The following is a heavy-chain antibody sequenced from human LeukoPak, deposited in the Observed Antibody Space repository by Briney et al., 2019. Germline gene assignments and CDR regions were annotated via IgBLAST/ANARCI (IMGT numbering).Heavy chain of an antibody. CDR3: ARHRPRPNYYDSSGMGY. Sequence: SETLSLTCTVSGGSISSGSYYWSWIRQPAGKGLEWIGRIYTSGSTNYNPSLKSRVTISVDTSKNQFSLKLSSVTAADTAVYYCARHRPRPNYYDSSGMGYWGQGTLVTVSS. CDR1: GGSISSGSYY. D-gene: IGHD3-22*01. V-gene: IGHV4-61*02. CDR2: IYTSGST. J-gene: IGHJ4*02.